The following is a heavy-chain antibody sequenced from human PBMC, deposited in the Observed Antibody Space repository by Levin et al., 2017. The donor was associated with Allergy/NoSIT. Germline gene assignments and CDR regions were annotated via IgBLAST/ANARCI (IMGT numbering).Heavy chain of an antibody. Sequence: SPTLSLPCTVSGGSIRNYYWSWIRQPPGKGLEWIGYIYSSGSTNYNPSLKSRVTISVDTSKSQFSLKLTSVTAADTAVYYCARMGDTAMVDPFDYWGQGTLVTVSS. CDR1: GGSIRNYY. CDR2: IYSSGST. V-gene: IGHV4-59*01. J-gene: IGHJ4*02. D-gene: IGHD5-18*01. CDR3: ARMGDTAMVDPFDY.